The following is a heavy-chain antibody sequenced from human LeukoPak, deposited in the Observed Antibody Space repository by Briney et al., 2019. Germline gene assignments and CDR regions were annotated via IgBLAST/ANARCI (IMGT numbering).Heavy chain of an antibody. V-gene: IGHV3-23*01. Sequence: PGGSLRLSCTASGFTFSSYATSWVRQAPGKGLEWVSTISGSGDSTYYADSVKGRFTISRDNSKNALFLQMNSLRAEDTAVYYCAKDGVITTLDAFDIWGQGTMVTVSS. CDR2: ISGSGDST. D-gene: IGHD3-16*02. J-gene: IGHJ3*02. CDR1: GFTFSSYA. CDR3: AKDGVITTLDAFDI.